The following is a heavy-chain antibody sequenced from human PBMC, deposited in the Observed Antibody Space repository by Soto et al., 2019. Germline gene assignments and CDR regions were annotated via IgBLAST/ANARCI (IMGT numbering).Heavy chain of an antibody. D-gene: IGHD2-21*02. CDR1: GGSISSSNW. J-gene: IGHJ2*01. CDR2: IYHSGST. CDR3: ARVVAYCGGDCYSNWYFDL. V-gene: IGHV4-4*02. Sequence: QVQLQESGPGLVKPSGTLSLTCAVSGGSISSSNWWSWVRQPPGKGLEWIGEIYHSGSTNYNPSLKSRVTISVDKSKNQFSLKLSSVTAADTAVYYCARVVAYCGGDCYSNWYFDLWGRGTLVTVSS.